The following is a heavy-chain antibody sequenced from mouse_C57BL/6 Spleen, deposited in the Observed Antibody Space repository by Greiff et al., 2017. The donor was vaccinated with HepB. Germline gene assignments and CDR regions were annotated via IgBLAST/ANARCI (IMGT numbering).Heavy chain of an antibody. Sequence: VQLQQSGAELAKPGASVKLSCKASGYTFTSYWMHWVKQRPGQGPEWIGYINPSSGYTKYNQKFKVKATLTADKSSSTAYMQLSSLTYEDSAVYDDATNWADFDYWSQGTTLTVSS. CDR1: GYTFTSYW. CDR3: ATNWADFDY. J-gene: IGHJ2*01. CDR2: INPSSGYT. V-gene: IGHV1-7*01. D-gene: IGHD4-1*01.